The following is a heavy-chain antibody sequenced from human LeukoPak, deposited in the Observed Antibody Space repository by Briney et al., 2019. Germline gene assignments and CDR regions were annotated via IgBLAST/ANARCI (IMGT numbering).Heavy chain of an antibody. CDR2: INPNSGGT. D-gene: IGHD2-2*01. Sequence: GASVKVSCKASGYTFTGYYMHWVRQAPGQGLEWMGWINPNSGGTNYAQKFQGRVTMTRNTSFSTAYMDLSRLRSDDTAVYYCARDQNIVVVPAAPGRYYYYMDVWGKGTTVTVSS. J-gene: IGHJ6*03. CDR3: ARDQNIVVVPAAPGRYYYYMDV. V-gene: IGHV1-2*02. CDR1: GYTFTGYY.